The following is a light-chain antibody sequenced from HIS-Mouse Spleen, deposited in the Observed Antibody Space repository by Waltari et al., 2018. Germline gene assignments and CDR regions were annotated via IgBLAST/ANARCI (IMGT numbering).Light chain of an antibody. V-gene: IGLV3-1*01. CDR1: KLGDKY. Sequence: SYELTQPPSVSVSPGQTASITCSGDKLGDKYACWYQQKPGQSPVMVIYQDSKRPSGIPERVSGSNSGNTAPLTLSGTQAMDDADYYCQAWDSSTVVFGGGTKLTVL. CDR2: QDS. J-gene: IGLJ2*01. CDR3: QAWDSSTVV.